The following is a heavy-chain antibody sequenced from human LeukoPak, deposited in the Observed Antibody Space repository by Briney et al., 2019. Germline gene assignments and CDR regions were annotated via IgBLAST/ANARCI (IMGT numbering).Heavy chain of an antibody. CDR3: ARLRGSYYAEYFQH. CDR2: IYYSGST. D-gene: IGHD1-26*01. J-gene: IGHJ1*01. CDR1: GGSISSGGYY. Sequence: SETLSLTCTVSGGSISSGGYYWSWIRQHPGKGLEWIGYIYYSGSTYYNPSLKSRVTISVDTSKNQFSLKLSSVTAADTAVYYCARLRGSYYAEYFQHWGQGTLVTVSS. V-gene: IGHV4-31*03.